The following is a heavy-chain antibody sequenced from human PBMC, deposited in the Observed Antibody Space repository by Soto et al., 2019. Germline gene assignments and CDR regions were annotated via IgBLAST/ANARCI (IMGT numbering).Heavy chain of an antibody. V-gene: IGHV4-59*01. J-gene: IGHJ6*02. Sequence: SETLSLTCTVSGGSISSYYWSWIRQPPGKGLEWIGYIYYSGSTNYNPSLKSRVTISVDTSKNQFSLKLSSVTAADTAVYYCAREQQWPSYGMDVWGQGTTVTVSS. D-gene: IGHD6-19*01. CDR2: IYYSGST. CDR3: AREQQWPSYGMDV. CDR1: GGSISSYY.